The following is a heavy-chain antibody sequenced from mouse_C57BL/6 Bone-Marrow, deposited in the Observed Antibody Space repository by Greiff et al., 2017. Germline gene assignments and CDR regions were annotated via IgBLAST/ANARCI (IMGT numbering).Heavy chain of an antibody. CDR3: AVLSHCDD. CDR2: IYPRSGNT. CDR1: GYTFTSYG. D-gene: IGHD3-2*02. V-gene: IGHV1-81*01. Sequence: QVQLQQSGAELARPGASVKLSCKASGYTFTSYGISWVKQRTGQGLGWIGEIYPRSGNTYYNEKFKGKATLTADKSSSTAYMELRSLTSEDAAVYSSAVLSHCDDWGEGTTLTVSS. J-gene: IGHJ2*01.